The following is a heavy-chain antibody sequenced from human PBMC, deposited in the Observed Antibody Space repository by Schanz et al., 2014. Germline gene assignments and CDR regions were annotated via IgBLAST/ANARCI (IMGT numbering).Heavy chain of an antibody. CDR2: IKKDGSEK. Sequence: EVQLVESGGGLVQPGGSLTLSCAASGFTFSSYAMSWVRQAPGKGLEWVANIKKDGSEKYYVDSVKGRFTISRDNAKRSLFLQMNSLRAEDTAVYFCAKIERNEDWGQGTLVTVSS. CDR3: AKIERNED. CDR1: GFTFSSYA. J-gene: IGHJ4*02. V-gene: IGHV3-7*03. D-gene: IGHD1-1*01.